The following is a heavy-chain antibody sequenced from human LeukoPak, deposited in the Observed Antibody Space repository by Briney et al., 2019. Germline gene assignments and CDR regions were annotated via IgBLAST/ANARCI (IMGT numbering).Heavy chain of an antibody. D-gene: IGHD3-10*01. CDR1: GGSISSYY. V-gene: IGHV4-4*07. J-gene: IGHJ6*03. CDR2: IDTSGSI. CDR3: ARVKSSTRGPYYHYYMDV. Sequence: PSETLSLTCTVSGGSISSYYWSWIRQPAGKGLEWIGRIDTSGSIIYNPSLKSRVTISVDTYKNQLSLKVSSVTAADTAVYYCARVKSSTRGPYYHYYMDVWGKGTTVIVSS.